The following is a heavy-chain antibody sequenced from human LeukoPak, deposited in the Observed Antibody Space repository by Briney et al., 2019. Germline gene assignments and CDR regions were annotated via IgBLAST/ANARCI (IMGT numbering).Heavy chain of an antibody. J-gene: IGHJ4*02. D-gene: IGHD4-17*01. CDR2: IYYSGST. CDR1: GGSISSYY. CDR3: ARYTVTTGDFDY. V-gene: IGHV4-59*01. Sequence: KPSETLSLTCTVSGGSISSYYWSWIRQPPGKGLEWIGYIYYSGSTNYNPSLKSRVTISVDTSKTQFSLKLSSVTAADTAVYYCARYTVTTGDFDYWGQGTLVTVPS.